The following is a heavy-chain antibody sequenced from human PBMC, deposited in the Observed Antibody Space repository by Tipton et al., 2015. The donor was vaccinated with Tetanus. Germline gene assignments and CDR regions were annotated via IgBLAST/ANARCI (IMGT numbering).Heavy chain of an antibody. J-gene: IGHJ5*02. D-gene: IGHD1-26*01. CDR1: GFTFSTSW. Sequence: SLRLSCAASGFTFSTSWMHWLRQAPGKGLVWVSRINPDGSRTTYADSVKGRFTISRDNAKNTLYLQMNGLSAEDTAVYYCARDRKSWDLLPSNWFAPWGQGTRVTVSS. CDR3: ARDRKSWDLLPSNWFAP. V-gene: IGHV3-74*01. CDR2: INPDGSRT.